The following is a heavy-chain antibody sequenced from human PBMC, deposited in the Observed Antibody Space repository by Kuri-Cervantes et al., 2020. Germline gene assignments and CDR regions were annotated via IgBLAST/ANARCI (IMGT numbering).Heavy chain of an antibody. CDR2: INPSGGST. CDR1: GGTFSSYT. Sequence: ASVKVSCKASGGTFSSYTISWVRQAPGQGLEWMGWINPSGGSTSYAQKFQGRVTMTRDTSTSTVYMELSSLRSEDTAVYYWARGYYYDFGGDYWGQGTLVTVSS. D-gene: IGHD3-22*01. V-gene: IGHV1-46*01. CDR3: ARGYYYDFGGDY. J-gene: IGHJ4*02.